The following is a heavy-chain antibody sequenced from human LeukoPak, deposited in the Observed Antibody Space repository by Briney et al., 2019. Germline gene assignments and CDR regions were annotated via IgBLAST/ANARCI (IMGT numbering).Heavy chain of an antibody. Sequence: SQTLSLTCTVSGGSISSGGYYWSWIRQHPGKGLEWIGYIYYSGSTYYNPSLKSRVTISVDTSKNQFSLKLSSVTAADTAVYYCARDITIFGVVIIRPSLHMDVWGKGTTVTVSS. J-gene: IGHJ6*03. CDR3: ARDITIFGVVIIRPSLHMDV. CDR2: IYYSGST. V-gene: IGHV4-31*03. CDR1: GGSISSGGYY. D-gene: IGHD3-3*01.